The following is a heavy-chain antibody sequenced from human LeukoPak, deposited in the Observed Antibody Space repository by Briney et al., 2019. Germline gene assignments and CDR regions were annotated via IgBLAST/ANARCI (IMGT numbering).Heavy chain of an antibody. J-gene: IGHJ4*02. CDR2: INHSGST. D-gene: IGHD1-1*01. Sequence: SETLSLTCAVYGGSFSGYYWSWIRQPPGKGPEWIGEINHSGSTNYNPSLKSRVTISVGTSKNQFSLKLSSVTAADTAVYYCARGRYGYYFDYWGQGTLVTVSS. CDR3: ARGRYGYYFDY. CDR1: GGSFSGYY. V-gene: IGHV4-34*01.